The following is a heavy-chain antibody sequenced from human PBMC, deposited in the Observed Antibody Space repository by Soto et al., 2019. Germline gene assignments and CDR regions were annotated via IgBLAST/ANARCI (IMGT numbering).Heavy chain of an antibody. J-gene: IGHJ4*02. CDR1: GFTFSGHA. V-gene: IGHV3-30*18. CDR2: VSSDGSRR. D-gene: IGHD1-26*01. Sequence: QVYVVESGGGVVQPGRSLTLSCVVSGFTFSGHAMHWVRQAPGKGLEWVAIVSSDGSRRFYGESVEGRFSISRDNSRNTLYLQMKSLRPEDTAVYYCAQDGGVGATLGLPSVDEYWGQGTLVTVSS. CDR3: AQDGGVGATLGLPSVDEY.